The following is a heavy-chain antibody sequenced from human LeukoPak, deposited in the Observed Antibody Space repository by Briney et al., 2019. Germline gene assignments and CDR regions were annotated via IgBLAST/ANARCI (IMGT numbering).Heavy chain of an antibody. J-gene: IGHJ6*02. V-gene: IGHV3-23*01. CDR2: IPASGGST. D-gene: IGHD1-26*01. CDR3: AREGDSRDYYYGMDV. Sequence: GGSLRLSCVASGFTFSSNVMIWVRQAPGKGLEWVSSIPASGGSTYYADSVKGRFTISRDNSKNSLYLQMNSLRAEDTAVYYCAREGDSRDYYYGMDVWGQGTTVTVSS. CDR1: GFTFSSNV.